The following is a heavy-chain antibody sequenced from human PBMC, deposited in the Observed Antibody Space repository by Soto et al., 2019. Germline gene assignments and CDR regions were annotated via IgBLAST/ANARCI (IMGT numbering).Heavy chain of an antibody. CDR1: GGTFSTSA. J-gene: IGHJ6*02. Sequence: QVQLVQSGAEVKKPGSSVKVSCKASGGTFSTSAISWVRQAPEQGLEWVGGIMPVFPTPDYAQNFQGRVTITADESTTTAYLELTSLRADDTAVYYCARDKDRLQLGGNYYYILDVWGQGTAITVSS. CDR3: ARDKDRLQLGGNYYYILDV. CDR2: IMPVFPTP. V-gene: IGHV1-69*12. D-gene: IGHD1-1*01.